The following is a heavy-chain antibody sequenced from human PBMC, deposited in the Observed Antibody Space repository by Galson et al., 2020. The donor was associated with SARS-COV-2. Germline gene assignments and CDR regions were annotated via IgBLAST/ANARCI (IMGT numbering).Heavy chain of an antibody. V-gene: IGHV3-7*03. CDR2: IKHYGSGK. Sequence: GGSLRLSCAASGFGFSYYWMSWVRQAPGRGLEWVASIKHYGSGKYYVDSVKGRFTISRDNPKNSLYLQMNNLRVEDTAVYHCARVDCSGGSCYPGNYWGQGTLVTVSS. CDR3: ARVDCSGGSCYPGNY. CDR1: GFGFSYYW. J-gene: IGHJ4*02. D-gene: IGHD2-15*01.